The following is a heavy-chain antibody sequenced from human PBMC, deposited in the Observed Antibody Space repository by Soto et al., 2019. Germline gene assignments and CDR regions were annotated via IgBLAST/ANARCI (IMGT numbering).Heavy chain of an antibody. J-gene: IGHJ4*02. D-gene: IGHD3-3*01. CDR1: GFTFSSYG. V-gene: IGHV3-30*18. CDR2: ISYDGSNK. Sequence: GGSLRLSCAASGFTFSSYGMHWVRQAPGKGLEWVAVISYDGSNKYYADSVKGRFTISRDNSKNTLYLQMNSLRAEDTAVYYCAKEAYYDFWSGPGSYFDYWGQGTLVTVS. CDR3: AKEAYYDFWSGPGSYFDY.